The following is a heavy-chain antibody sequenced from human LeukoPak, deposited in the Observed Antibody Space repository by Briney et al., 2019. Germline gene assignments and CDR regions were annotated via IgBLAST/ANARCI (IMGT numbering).Heavy chain of an antibody. J-gene: IGHJ4*02. CDR2: ISGSGSDA. CDR3: AIFPIVGVPAAMQNVDF. Sequence: GGSLRISCAASGFTFYNYAMSWVRQAPGKGLEWVSGISGSGSDAYHADSVKGRFNISKDISTNTPYLQMNGLRVDDTAVYFCAIFPIVGVPAAMQNVDFWGQGTLVTVSS. CDR1: GFTFYNYA. D-gene: IGHD2-2*01. V-gene: IGHV3-23*01.